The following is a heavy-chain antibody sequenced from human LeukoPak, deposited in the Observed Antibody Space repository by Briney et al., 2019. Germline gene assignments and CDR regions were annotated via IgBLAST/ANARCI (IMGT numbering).Heavy chain of an antibody. CDR1: GGTFSSYA. V-gene: IGHV1-69*04. J-gene: IGHJ6*02. D-gene: IGHD1-26*01. Sequence: SVKVSCKASGGTFSSYAISWVRQAPGQGLEWMGRIIPILGIANYAQKFQGSVTITADKSTSTAYMELSSLRSEDTAVYYCARDRKGGSYYQYYYGMDVWGQGTTVTVSS. CDR2: IIPILGIA. CDR3: ARDRKGGSYYQYYYGMDV.